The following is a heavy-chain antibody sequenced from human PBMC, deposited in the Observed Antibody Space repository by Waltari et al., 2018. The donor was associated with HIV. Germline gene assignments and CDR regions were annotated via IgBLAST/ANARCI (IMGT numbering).Heavy chain of an antibody. CDR2: ISGSGSST. Sequence: EVQLLESGGGLVQPGGSLRLSCAASGFTFSRNAMSWVRQAPGKGLEWVSAISGSGSSTYYADSVKGRFTISRDNSKNTLYLQMNSLRAEDTALYYCAKDPNPYIAEALNYFDYWGQGTLVTVSS. V-gene: IGHV3-23*01. D-gene: IGHD6-13*01. J-gene: IGHJ4*02. CDR1: GFTFSRNA. CDR3: AKDPNPYIAEALNYFDY.